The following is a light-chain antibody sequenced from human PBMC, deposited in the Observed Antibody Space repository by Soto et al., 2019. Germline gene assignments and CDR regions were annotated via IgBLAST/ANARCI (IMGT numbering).Light chain of an antibody. CDR3: NSYTSKSTGV. J-gene: IGLJ1*01. CDR1: SSDVGGYNY. V-gene: IGLV2-14*01. Sequence: QSVLTQPASVSGSPGQTITISCTGTSSDVGGYNYVSWYQQHPGKAPKIIIYEVSNRPSGVSTRFSGFKSGNTASLTISGRQAEDEADYYCNSYTSKSTGVFGTGTKVTVL. CDR2: EVS.